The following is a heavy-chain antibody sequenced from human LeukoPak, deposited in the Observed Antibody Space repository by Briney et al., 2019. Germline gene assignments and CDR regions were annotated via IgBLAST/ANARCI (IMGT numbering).Heavy chain of an antibody. V-gene: IGHV1-18*01. Sequence: ASVKVSCKASGYTFTSYGISWVRQAPGQGLEWMGWISAYNGNTNYAQKLQGRVTMTTDTSTSTAYMELSSLRSEDTAVYYCARGQGSYYDSSGYSLDGYWGQGTLVTVSS. J-gene: IGHJ4*02. CDR2: ISAYNGNT. CDR3: ARGQGSYYDSSGYSLDGY. D-gene: IGHD3-22*01. CDR1: GYTFTSYG.